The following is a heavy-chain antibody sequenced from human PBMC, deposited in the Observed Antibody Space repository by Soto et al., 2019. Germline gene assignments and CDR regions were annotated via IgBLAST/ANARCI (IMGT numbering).Heavy chain of an antibody. V-gene: IGHV3-23*01. CDR1: GFNFKKFD. Sequence: EVQLLESGGGVVQPGGSLRLSCVASGFNFKKFDTAWVRQAAGEGLEWVSGISCCGGSASYADSVKGRFSIARYDSKNTVSLQLNSLRVEDTAQYYCAKADGQQWLIPHLDNWGQGTLVTVS. CDR2: ISCCGGSA. J-gene: IGHJ4*02. D-gene: IGHD6-19*01. CDR3: AKADGQQWLIPHLDN.